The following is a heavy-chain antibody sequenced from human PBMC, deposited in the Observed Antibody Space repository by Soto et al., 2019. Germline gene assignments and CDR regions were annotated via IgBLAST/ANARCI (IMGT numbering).Heavy chain of an antibody. CDR3: AKETYYYGSGSPDFDY. CDR1: GFTFSSYG. D-gene: IGHD3-10*01. CDR2: ISYDGSNK. V-gene: IGHV3-30*18. J-gene: IGHJ4*02. Sequence: QVQLVESGEGVVQPGRSLRLSCAASGFTFSSYGMHWVRQAPGKGLEWVAVISYDGSNKYYADSVKGRFTISRDNSKNTLYLQMNSLRAEDTAVYYCAKETYYYGSGSPDFDYWGQGTLVTVSS.